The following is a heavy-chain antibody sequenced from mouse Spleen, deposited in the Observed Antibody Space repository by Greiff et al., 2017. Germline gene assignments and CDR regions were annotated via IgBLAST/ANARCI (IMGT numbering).Heavy chain of an antibody. CDR3: ARKEGYYGSSWFAY. Sequence: QVTLKVSGPGILQPSQTLSLTCSFSGFSLSTFGMGVSWIRQPSGKGLEWLAHIWWDDDKYYNPALKSRLTISKDTSKNQVFLKIANVDTADTATYYCARKEGYYGSSWFAYWGQGTLVTVSA. V-gene: IGHV8-8*01. J-gene: IGHJ3*01. D-gene: IGHD2-2*01. CDR1: GFSLSTFGMG. CDR2: IWWDDDK.